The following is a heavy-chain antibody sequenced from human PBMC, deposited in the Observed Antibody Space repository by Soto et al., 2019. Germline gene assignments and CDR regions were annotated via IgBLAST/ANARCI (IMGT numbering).Heavy chain of an antibody. CDR3: ARQGFGALHGRVDV. V-gene: IGHV4-59*08. J-gene: IGHJ6*02. CDR1: GDSISSYY. Sequence: QVLLQESGPGLVKPSETLSLSCTVSGDSISSYYWGWIRQPPGKEMEWIGYVSPIWGSAYNPSLQSLVAISLETSKSQFPLELPSVTATDTSVYYCARQGFGALHGRVDVWGQGTTVTVSS. CDR2: VSPIWGS. D-gene: IGHD3-10*01.